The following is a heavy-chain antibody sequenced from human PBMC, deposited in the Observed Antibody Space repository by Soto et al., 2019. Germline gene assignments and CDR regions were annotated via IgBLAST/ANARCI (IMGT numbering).Heavy chain of an antibody. J-gene: IGHJ4*02. Sequence: QVQLQESGPGLVKPSQTLSLTCTVSGGSISSGDYYWSWIRQPPGKGLEWIGYIYYIGSTYYNPSLKSRVTISVDTSKNQFSLKLSSVTAADTAVYYCARANYDFWSGYSYYFDYWGQGTLVTVSS. V-gene: IGHV4-30-4*01. CDR2: IYYIGST. CDR1: GGSISSGDYY. CDR3: ARANYDFWSGYSYYFDY. D-gene: IGHD3-3*01.